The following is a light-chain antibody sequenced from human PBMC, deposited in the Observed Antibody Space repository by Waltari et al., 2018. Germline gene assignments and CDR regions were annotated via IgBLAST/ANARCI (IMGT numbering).Light chain of an antibody. CDR1: SGPVSSTSN. Sequence: QIAVTQEPSLSVPPRGTAPTTYALASGPVSSTSNASWYQQTPGQTPRTLVYEISTRSSGVPDRFSGSMLGNKAALTIIGAQAEDESDYYCALYMGSGVWVFGGGTKLTVL. J-gene: IGLJ3*02. V-gene: IGLV8-61*01. CDR3: ALYMGSGVWV. CDR2: EIS.